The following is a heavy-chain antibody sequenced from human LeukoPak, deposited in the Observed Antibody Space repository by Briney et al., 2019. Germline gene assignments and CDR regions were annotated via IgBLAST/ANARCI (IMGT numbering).Heavy chain of an antibody. CDR2: ISGSGGST. CDR1: GFTFSSYG. CDR3: AKGSGAWVAVAEWFDP. D-gene: IGHD6-19*01. J-gene: IGHJ5*02. V-gene: IGHV3-23*01. Sequence: GGSLRLSCAASGFTFSSYGMSWVRQAPGKGLEWVSAISGSGGSTYYADSVKGRFTISRDNSKNTLYLQMNSLRAEDTAAYYCAKGSGAWVAVAEWFDPWGQGTLVTVSS.